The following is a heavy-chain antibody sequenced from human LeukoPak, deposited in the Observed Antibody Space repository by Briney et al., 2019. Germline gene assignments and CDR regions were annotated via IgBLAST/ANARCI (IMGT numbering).Heavy chain of an antibody. D-gene: IGHD1-26*01. J-gene: IGHJ4*02. CDR2: IDSGST. V-gene: IGHV4-39*01. Sequence: SETLSLTCTVSGGSISSSNYYWGWIRQPPGKGLEWVGSIDSGSTYYNPSLKSRVTISVDTSKNQFSLKLSSVTAADTAVYYCAKGSRTYYFDYWGQGTLVTVSS. CDR1: GGSISSSNYY. CDR3: AKGSRTYYFDY.